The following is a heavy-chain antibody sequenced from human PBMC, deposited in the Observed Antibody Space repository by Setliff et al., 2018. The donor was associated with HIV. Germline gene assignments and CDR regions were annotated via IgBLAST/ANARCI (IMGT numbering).Heavy chain of an antibody. CDR3: ARCLYASNGDAFDI. CDR1: GQSITSDYH. D-gene: IGHD2-8*01. J-gene: IGHJ3*02. CDR2: IHHSGVT. Sequence: SETLSLTCAVSGQSITSDYHWGWIRQPPGKGLEWIASIHHSGVTSYNSSLESRVTISLDTSKNQFSLNLNSVTAADTAVYYCARCLYASNGDAFDIWGQGTMVTV. V-gene: IGHV4-38-2*01.